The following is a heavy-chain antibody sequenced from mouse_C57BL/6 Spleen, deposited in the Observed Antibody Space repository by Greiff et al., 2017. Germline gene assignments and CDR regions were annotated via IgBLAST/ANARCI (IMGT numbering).Heavy chain of an antibody. Sequence: VQRVESGAELARPGASVKLSCKASGYTFTSYGISWVKQRTGQGLEWIGEIYPRSGNTYYNEKFKGKATLTADKSSSTAYMELRSLTSEDSAVYFCARWDSRMDYWGQGTSVTVSS. J-gene: IGHJ4*01. CDR3: ARWDSRMDY. CDR2: IYPRSGNT. V-gene: IGHV1-81*01. D-gene: IGHD4-1*01. CDR1: GYTFTSYG.